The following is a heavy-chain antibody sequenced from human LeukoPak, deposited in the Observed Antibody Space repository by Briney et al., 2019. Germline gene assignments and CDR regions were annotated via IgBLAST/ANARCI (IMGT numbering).Heavy chain of an antibody. CDR2: INPNSGGT. V-gene: IGHV1-2*04. D-gene: IGHD5-12*01. Sequence: ASVNVSCKASGYTFTGYYMHWVRQAPGQGLEWMGWINPNSGGTNYAQKFQGWVTMTRDTSISTAYMELSSLRSEDTAVYYCATGRVAHLDYWGQGTLVTVSS. J-gene: IGHJ4*02. CDR3: ATGRVAHLDY. CDR1: GYTFTGYY.